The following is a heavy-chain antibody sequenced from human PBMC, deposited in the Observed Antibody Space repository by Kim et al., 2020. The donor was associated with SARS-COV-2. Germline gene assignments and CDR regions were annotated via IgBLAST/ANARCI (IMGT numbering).Heavy chain of an antibody. Sequence: SVKVSCKASGGTFSSYAISWVRQAPGQGLEWMGGIIPIFGTANYAQMFQGRVTITADESTSTAYMELSSLRSEDTAVYYCASYCDDRSDDAFDISGQGTMVTVSS. D-gene: IGHD4-17*01. CDR1: GGTFSSYA. V-gene: IGHV1-69*13. CDR3: ASYCDDRSDDAFDI. CDR2: IIPIFGTA. J-gene: IGHJ3*02.